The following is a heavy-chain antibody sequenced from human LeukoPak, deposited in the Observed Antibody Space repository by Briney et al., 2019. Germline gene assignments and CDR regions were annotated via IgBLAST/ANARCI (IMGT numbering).Heavy chain of an antibody. CDR1: DVSFSDYH. CDR3: ARYYGSGSYYHWFDP. CDR2: IINNGST. Sequence: SETLSLTCAVYDVSFSDYHWSWIRQPPGKGLEWLGEIINNGSTNYNPSLKSRVTMSVDTSKNQFSLKLSSVTAADTAVYYCARYYGSGSYYHWFDPWGQGTLVTVSS. V-gene: IGHV4-34*12. J-gene: IGHJ5*02. D-gene: IGHD3-10*01.